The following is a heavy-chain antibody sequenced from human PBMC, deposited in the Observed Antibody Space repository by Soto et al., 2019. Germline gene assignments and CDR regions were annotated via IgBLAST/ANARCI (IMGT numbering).Heavy chain of an antibody. Sequence: EVQLVEAGGGLVQPGRSLRLSCAASGFTFDDYAMHWVRQVPGKGLQWVSGLSWNGVTIGYAASVKGRFTITRHNAKKSMLPLGNVLSTDNTAMYYCAASRAYDSSDYSGFQYGMDFWVLGTTVTVS. D-gene: IGHD3-22*01. CDR2: LSWNGVTI. V-gene: IGHV3-9*01. CDR3: AASRAYDSSDYSGFQYGMDF. CDR1: GFTFDDYA. J-gene: IGHJ6*02.